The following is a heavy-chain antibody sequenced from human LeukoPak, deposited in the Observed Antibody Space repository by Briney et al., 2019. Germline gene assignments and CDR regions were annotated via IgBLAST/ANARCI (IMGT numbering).Heavy chain of an antibody. J-gene: IGHJ3*02. D-gene: IGHD3-10*01. Sequence: SETLSLTCTVSGGSISSGGYYWSWIRQHPGKGLEWIGYIYYSGSTYYNPSLKSRVTISVDTSKNQFSLKLSSVTAADTAVYYCAKALSGLSAFDIWGQGTMVTVSS. CDR2: IYYSGST. CDR3: AKALSGLSAFDI. CDR1: GGSISSGGYY. V-gene: IGHV4-31*03.